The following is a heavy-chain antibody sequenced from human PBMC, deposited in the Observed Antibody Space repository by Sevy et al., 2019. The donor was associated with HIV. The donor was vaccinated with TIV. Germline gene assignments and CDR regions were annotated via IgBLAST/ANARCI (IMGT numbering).Heavy chain of an antibody. CDR2: ISAYSGNT. CDR1: GYTFTSYG. J-gene: IGHJ3*01. D-gene: IGHD6-19*01. CDR3: VRDGGAVAARRRGDGFDV. Sequence: ASVKVSCKASGYTFTSYGFSWVRQTPGQGLEWMGWISAYSGNTNYAQNLQGRVTMTTESFTTTAYLELRGLRSDDMAVYYCVRDGGAVAARRRGDGFDVWGQGSVVTVSS. V-gene: IGHV1-18*03.